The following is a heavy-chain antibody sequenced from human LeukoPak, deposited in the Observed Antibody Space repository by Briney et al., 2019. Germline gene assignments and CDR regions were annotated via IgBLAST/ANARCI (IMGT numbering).Heavy chain of an antibody. D-gene: IGHD3-22*01. V-gene: IGHV4-39*01. Sequence: PSETLSLTCAVSGGSISSNSYYWGWIRQPPGKGLEWFGSIQIDGSTYYKPSLKSRVTISVDTSKNQVSLKLSSVTAADTAVYYCASLVVVITPGGFDPWGQGTLVTVSS. CDR2: IQIDGST. CDR3: ASLVVVITPGGFDP. J-gene: IGHJ5*02. CDR1: GGSISSNSYY.